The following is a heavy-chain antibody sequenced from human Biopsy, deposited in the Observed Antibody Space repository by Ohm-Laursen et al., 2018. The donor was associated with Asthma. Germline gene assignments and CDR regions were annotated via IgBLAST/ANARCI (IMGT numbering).Heavy chain of an antibody. Sequence: SDTLSLTCIVSGASIKTDDHYWSWLRQPPGKGLEWFGFIHYSGSTSYNPSLKGGVTISVDTSRNQFSLRLRSVTAADTAVYYCARHWSGNGWHDTYNWFDPWGQGSQVTVSS. CDR1: GASIKTDDHY. V-gene: IGHV4-30-4*02. CDR3: ARHWSGNGWHDTYNWFDP. D-gene: IGHD1-1*01. J-gene: IGHJ5*01. CDR2: IHYSGST.